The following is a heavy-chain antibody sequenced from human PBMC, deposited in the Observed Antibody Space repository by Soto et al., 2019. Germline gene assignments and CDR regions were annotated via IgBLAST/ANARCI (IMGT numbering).Heavy chain of an antibody. CDR2: VHGDDDK. J-gene: IGHJ4*01. V-gene: IGHV2-5*02. CDR1: GFSLTTSEEG. D-gene: IGHD6-13*01. Sequence: QITLKESGPTLVKPTQTLTLTCTFSGFSLTTSEEGVCWIRQPPGKALEWLALVHGDDDKRYRPSQKSRRTITNDTANNQLVLTMTTMDPVDTATYHCAHTAGAGNSPYFDNCGQGTMVTISS. CDR3: AHTAGAGNSPYFDN.